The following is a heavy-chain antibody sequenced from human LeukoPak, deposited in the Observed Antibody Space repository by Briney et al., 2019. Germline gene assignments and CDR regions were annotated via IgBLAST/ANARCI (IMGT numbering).Heavy chain of an antibody. D-gene: IGHD6-19*01. J-gene: IGHJ4*02. V-gene: IGHV3-48*04. Sequence: GGSLRLSCAASGFTFSSYSMNWVRQAPGKGLEWVSYISSSGSTIYYADSVKGRFTISRDNAKNSLYLQMNSLRAEDTAVYYCARDPGSHNSSGWYDYWGQGTLVTVSS. CDR1: GFTFSSYS. CDR2: ISSSGSTI. CDR3: ARDPGSHNSSGWYDY.